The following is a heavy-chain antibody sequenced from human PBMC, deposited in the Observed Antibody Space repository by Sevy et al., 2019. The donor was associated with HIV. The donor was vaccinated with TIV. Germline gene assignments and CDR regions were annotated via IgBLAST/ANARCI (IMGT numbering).Heavy chain of an antibody. J-gene: IGHJ4*02. CDR1: GYTFISYD. CDR3: ARVGFGEKERGFDY. Sequence: ASVKVSCKASGYTFISYDISWVRQAPGQGLEWMGWINVYNGNTNYAQKFQGRVTMTTDTSTSTAYMELRSLRSDDTAVYYCARVGFGEKERGFDYWGQGTLVTVSS. V-gene: IGHV1-18*01. D-gene: IGHD3-10*01. CDR2: INVYNGNT.